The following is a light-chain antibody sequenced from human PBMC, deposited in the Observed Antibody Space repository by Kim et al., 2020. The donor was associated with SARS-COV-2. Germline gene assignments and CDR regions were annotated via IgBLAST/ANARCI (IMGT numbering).Light chain of an antibody. J-gene: IGKJ5*01. CDR2: QAS. V-gene: IGKV1-5*03. CDR1: ESSTNW. CDR3: QQYNSYPVT. Sequence: AAIGDRVTITCRAAESSTNWLAWYQQRPGKAPKLLIYQASSVESGVPSRFSGSGSGTEFTLSITSLQPDDFATYYCQQYNSYPVTFGQGTRLEIK.